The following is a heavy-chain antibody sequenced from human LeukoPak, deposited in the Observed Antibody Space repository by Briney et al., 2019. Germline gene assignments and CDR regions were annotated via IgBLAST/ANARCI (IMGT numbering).Heavy chain of an antibody. V-gene: IGHV4-4*07. CDR3: ARDVGDFWSGYYTDYYYYMDV. Sequence: SETLSLTCTVSGGSISSYYWSWIRQPAGKGLGWIGRIYTSGSTNYNPSLKSRVTMSVDTSENQFSLKLSSVTAADTAVYYCARDVGDFWSGYYTDYYYYMDVWGKGTTVTVSS. D-gene: IGHD3-3*01. CDR2: IYTSGST. J-gene: IGHJ6*03. CDR1: GGSISSYY.